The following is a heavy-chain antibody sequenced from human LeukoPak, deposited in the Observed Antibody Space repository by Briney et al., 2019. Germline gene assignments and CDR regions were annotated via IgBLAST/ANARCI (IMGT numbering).Heavy chain of an antibody. CDR3: ARATFYCSSTSCNIKVVDY. D-gene: IGHD2-2*02. Sequence: KPSETLSLTCTVSGGSFSSSSYYWAWIRQPPGKGLEWIGYIYYSGSTNYNPSLKSRVTISVDTSKNQFSLKLSSVTAADTAVYYCARATFYCSSTSCNIKVVDYWGQGTLVTVSS. J-gene: IGHJ4*02. V-gene: IGHV4-61*01. CDR2: IYYSGST. CDR1: GGSFSSSSYY.